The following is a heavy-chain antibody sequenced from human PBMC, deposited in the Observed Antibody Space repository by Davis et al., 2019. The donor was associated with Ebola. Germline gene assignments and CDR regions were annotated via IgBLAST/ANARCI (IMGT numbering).Heavy chain of an antibody. D-gene: IGHD5-18*01. V-gene: IGHV3-13*01. CDR2: IGTAGDT. J-gene: IGHJ6*02. CDR1: GFTFSSYD. Sequence: GGSLRLSCAASGFTFSSYDMHWVRQATGKGLEWVSAIGTAGDTYYPGSVKGRFTISRENAKNSLYLQMNSLRAEDTAVYYCARASTAMDLYYYYGMDVWGQGTTVTVSS. CDR3: ARASTAMDLYYYYGMDV.